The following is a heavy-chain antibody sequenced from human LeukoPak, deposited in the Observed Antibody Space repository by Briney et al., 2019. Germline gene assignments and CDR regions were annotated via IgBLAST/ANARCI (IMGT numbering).Heavy chain of an antibody. D-gene: IGHD3-10*01. V-gene: IGHV4-59*01. CDR3: AYYGSGSFDAFDI. Sequence: SETLSLTCTVSGRSISSYYWSWIRQPAGKGLEWIGYIYYSGSTNYNPSLKSRVTISVDTSKNQFSLKLSSVTAADTAGYYCAYYGSGSFDAFDIWGQGTMVTVSS. CDR2: IYYSGST. CDR1: GRSISSYY. J-gene: IGHJ3*02.